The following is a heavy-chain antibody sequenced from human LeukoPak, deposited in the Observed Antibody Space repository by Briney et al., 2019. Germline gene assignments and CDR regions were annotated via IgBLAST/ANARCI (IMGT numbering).Heavy chain of an antibody. V-gene: IGHV4-34*01. Sequence: SETLSLTCAVYGGSFSGYYWSWIRQPPGKGLEWIGEINHSGSTNYNPSLKSRVTISVDTSKNQFSLKLSSVTAADTAVYYCARSAFGGVIGHLGYWGQGTLVTVSS. CDR2: INHSGST. CDR1: GGSFSGYY. J-gene: IGHJ4*02. CDR3: ARSAFGGVIGHLGY. D-gene: IGHD3-16*02.